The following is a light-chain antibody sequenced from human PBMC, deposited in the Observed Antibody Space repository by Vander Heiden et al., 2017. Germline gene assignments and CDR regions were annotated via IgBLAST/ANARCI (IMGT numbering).Light chain of an antibody. J-gene: IGKJ1*01. CDR2: GAS. V-gene: IGKV3-15*01. CDR1: QSVSSN. Sequence: EIVMTQSPATLSVSPGERATLSCRASQSVSSNLAWYQQKPGQAPRLLIYGASTRATGIPARFSGSGSGTEFTLTISSVQSEDFAVYYCRQYNNWPRTFGQGTKVEIK. CDR3: RQYNNWPRT.